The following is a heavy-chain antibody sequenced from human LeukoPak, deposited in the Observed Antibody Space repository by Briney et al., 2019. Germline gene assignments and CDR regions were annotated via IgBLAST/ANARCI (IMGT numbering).Heavy chain of an antibody. CDR1: GYTVSSSY. CDR2: IYGGGST. V-gene: IGHV3-66*02. J-gene: IGHJ4*02. Sequence: PGGSLRLSCAASGYTVSSSYMIWVRQAPGKGREWVSIIYGGGSTYYADSVKGRFIISRDNSKNTLYLQMNSLRAEDTAVYYCGRPLYGYEIDYWGQGTLVTVYS. D-gene: IGHD3-3*01. CDR3: GRPLYGYEIDY.